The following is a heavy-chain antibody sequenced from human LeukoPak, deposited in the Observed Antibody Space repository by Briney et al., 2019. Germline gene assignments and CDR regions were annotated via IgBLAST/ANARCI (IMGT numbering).Heavy chain of an antibody. Sequence: ASVKVSCKASGGTFSSYAISWVRQAPGQGLEWMGWISAYNGNTNYAQKLQGRVTMTTDTSTSTAYMELRSLRSDDTAVYYCARVVGICDPGNYWGQGTLVTVPS. V-gene: IGHV1-18*01. CDR2: ISAYNGNT. CDR3: ARVVGICDPGNY. D-gene: IGHD2-21*02. CDR1: GGTFSSYA. J-gene: IGHJ4*02.